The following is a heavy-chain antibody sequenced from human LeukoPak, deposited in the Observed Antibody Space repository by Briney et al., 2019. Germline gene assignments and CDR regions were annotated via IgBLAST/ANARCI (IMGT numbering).Heavy chain of an antibody. CDR3: VRDGRPLDY. CDR2: IKQDGGER. CDR1: GFSFSDAW. Sequence: GGSLRLSCAASGFSFSDAWMNWVRQAPGKGLEWVANIKQDGGERYYVDSVRGRFTISRDNSKNSLYLQMNSLRAEDTAVYYCVRDGRPLDYWGQGTLVIVS. D-gene: IGHD3/OR15-3a*01. J-gene: IGHJ4*02. V-gene: IGHV3-7*01.